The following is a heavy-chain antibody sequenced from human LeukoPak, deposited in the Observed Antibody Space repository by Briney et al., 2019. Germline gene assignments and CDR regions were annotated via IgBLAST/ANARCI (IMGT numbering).Heavy chain of an antibody. CDR2: IFHSGST. Sequence: SETLSLTCAVSGYSISSGYYWGWIRQPPGKGLEWIGSIFHSGSTNYNPSLKSRVTISVDTSKNQFSLKLSSVTAADTAVYYCARDPRGGDYYYYGMDVWGKGTTVTVSS. CDR1: GYSISSGYY. CDR3: ARDPRGGDYYYYGMDV. J-gene: IGHJ6*04. D-gene: IGHD3-10*01. V-gene: IGHV4-38-2*02.